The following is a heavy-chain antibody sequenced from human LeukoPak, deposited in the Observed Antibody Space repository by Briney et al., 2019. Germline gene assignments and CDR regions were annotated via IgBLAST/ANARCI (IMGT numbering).Heavy chain of an antibody. J-gene: IGHJ4*02. Sequence: PGGSLRLSCAASGFTFSSHAMSWVRQAPEKGLEWVSAISGSGGSTYYADSVKGRFTISRDNSKNTLYLQMNSLRAEDTAVYYCAKDRTGSCGYWGQGTLVTVSS. CDR2: ISGSGGST. V-gene: IGHV3-23*01. CDR1: GFTFSSHA. CDR3: AKDRTGSCGY. D-gene: IGHD5-18*01.